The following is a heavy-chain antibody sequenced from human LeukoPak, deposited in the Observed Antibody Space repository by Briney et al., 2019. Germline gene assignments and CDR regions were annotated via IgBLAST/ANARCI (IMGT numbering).Heavy chain of an antibody. Sequence: SQTLSLTCTVSGGSISSGDYYWSWIRQPPGKGLEWIGYIYYSGSTYYNPSLKSRVTISVDTSKNQFSLKLSSVTAAGTAVYYCARDLGGLGELSAPTWGQGTLVTVSS. CDR2: IYYSGST. D-gene: IGHD3-16*02. CDR3: ARDLGGLGELSAPT. V-gene: IGHV4-30-4*01. J-gene: IGHJ5*02. CDR1: GGSISSGDYY.